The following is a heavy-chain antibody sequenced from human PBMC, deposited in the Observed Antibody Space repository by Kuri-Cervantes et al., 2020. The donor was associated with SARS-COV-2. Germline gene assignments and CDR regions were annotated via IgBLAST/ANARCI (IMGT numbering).Heavy chain of an antibody. CDR3: ATYSSSSWHFDY. Sequence: SVKVSCKASGGTFSSYSITWVRQAPGQGLEWMGGIIPIFGTANYAQKFQGRVTITTDESTSTAYMELSSLRSEDTAVYYCATYSSSSWHFDYWGQGTLVTVSS. V-gene: IGHV1-69*05. D-gene: IGHD6-6*01. J-gene: IGHJ4*02. CDR2: IIPIFGTA. CDR1: GGTFSSYS.